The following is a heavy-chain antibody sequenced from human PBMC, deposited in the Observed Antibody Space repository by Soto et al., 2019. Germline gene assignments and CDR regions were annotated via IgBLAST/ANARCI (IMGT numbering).Heavy chain of an antibody. J-gene: IGHJ4*02. V-gene: IGHV3-66*01. CDR1: GFTVSSNY. CDR3: ARGLYGSGRPYYFDY. CDR2: IYSGGST. Sequence: GGSLRLSCAASGFTVSSNYMSWVRQAPGKGLEWVSVIYSGGSTYYADSVKGRFTISRDNSKNTLYLQMNSLRAEDTAVYYCARGLYGSGRPYYFDYWGQGTLVTVSS. D-gene: IGHD3-10*01.